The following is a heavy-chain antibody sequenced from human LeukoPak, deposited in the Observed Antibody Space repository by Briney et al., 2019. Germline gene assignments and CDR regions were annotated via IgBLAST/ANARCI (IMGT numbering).Heavy chain of an antibody. CDR3: ARGHYQLVQLDHYYYMDV. J-gene: IGHJ6*03. Sequence: ASVKVSCKASGYTFTSYDINWVRQATGQGLEWMGWMNPNSGNTGHAQKFQGRVTMTRNTSISTAYMELSSLRSEDTAVYYCARGHYQLVQLDHYYYMDVWGKGTTVTVSS. CDR2: MNPNSGNT. D-gene: IGHD1-1*01. V-gene: IGHV1-8*01. CDR1: GYTFTSYD.